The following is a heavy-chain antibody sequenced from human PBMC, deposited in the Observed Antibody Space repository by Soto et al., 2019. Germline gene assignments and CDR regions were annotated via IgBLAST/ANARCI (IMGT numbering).Heavy chain of an antibody. CDR2: ISYDGSNK. J-gene: IGHJ4*02. Sequence: GGTLRLSCAASGFTFSSYGMHWVRQAPGKGLEWVAVISYDGSNKYYADSVKGRFTISRDNSENTLYLQMNSLRAEDTAVYYCATHTAMVFGFDYWGQGTLVTVSS. V-gene: IGHV3-30*03. CDR3: ATHTAMVFGFDY. D-gene: IGHD5-18*01. CDR1: GFTFSSYG.